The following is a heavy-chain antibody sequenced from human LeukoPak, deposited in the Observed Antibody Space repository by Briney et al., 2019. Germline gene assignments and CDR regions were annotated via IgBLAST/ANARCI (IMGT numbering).Heavy chain of an antibody. J-gene: IGHJ4*02. D-gene: IGHD3-10*01. CDR2: ISSHLTIK. CDR3: VREGYYASGRSPTYYFEY. Sequence: PGGSLKLSCLASGFTFSDYVVHWVRQAPGKGLEWVAVISSHLTIKYYADSVEGRFAISRDNSKKTVYLQMNSLRPDDTAVYYCVREGYYASGRSPTYYFEYWGRGTVVTVSS. CDR1: GFTFSDYV. V-gene: IGHV3-30*09.